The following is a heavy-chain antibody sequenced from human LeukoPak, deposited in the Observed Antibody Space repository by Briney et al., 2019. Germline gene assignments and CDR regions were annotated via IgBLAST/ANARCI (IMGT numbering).Heavy chain of an antibody. V-gene: IGHV1-2*02. CDR1: GYTFTDYY. CDR2: INPNSGGT. CDR3: ARDRPLLWFGEIRYYFDY. Sequence: ASVKVSCKTSGYTFTDYYMHWVRKAPGQGLEWMGWINPNSGGTNYAQKFQGRVTMTRDTSISTAYMELSRLRSDDTAVYYCARDRPLLWFGEIRYYFDYWGQGTLVTVSS. J-gene: IGHJ4*02. D-gene: IGHD3-10*01.